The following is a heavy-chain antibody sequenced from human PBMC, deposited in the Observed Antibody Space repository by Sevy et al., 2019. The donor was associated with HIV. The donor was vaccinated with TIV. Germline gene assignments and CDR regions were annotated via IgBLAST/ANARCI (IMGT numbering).Heavy chain of an antibody. CDR2: IYHSGST. CDR3: ASELGYCSGGGPTTVVPGVCAFDI. D-gene: IGHD2-15*01. Sequence: SETLSLTCAVSGYSISSGYYWGWIRQPPGKGLEWIGSIYHSGSTYYNPSLKSRVTISVDTSKNQFSLKLSSVTAADTAVYYCASELGYCSGGGPTTVVPGVCAFDIWGQGTMVTVSS. V-gene: IGHV4-38-2*01. CDR1: GYSISSGYY. J-gene: IGHJ3*02.